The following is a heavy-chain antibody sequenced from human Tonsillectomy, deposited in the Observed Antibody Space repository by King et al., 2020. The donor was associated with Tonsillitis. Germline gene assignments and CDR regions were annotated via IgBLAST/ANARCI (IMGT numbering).Heavy chain of an antibody. CDR1: GGTFSSYA. D-gene: IGHD2-2*01. Sequence: QLVQSGSEVKKPGSSVKVSCKASGGTFSSYAISWVRQAPAQGLEWRGGSIPIFDTANYEQNFQARATITADESTTTAYMELSSLRSEDTAVYYCARGYCSSTSCSYFDSWGQGTLVTVSS. CDR2: SIPIFDTA. CDR3: ARGYCSSTSCSYFDS. V-gene: IGHV1-69*01. J-gene: IGHJ4*02.